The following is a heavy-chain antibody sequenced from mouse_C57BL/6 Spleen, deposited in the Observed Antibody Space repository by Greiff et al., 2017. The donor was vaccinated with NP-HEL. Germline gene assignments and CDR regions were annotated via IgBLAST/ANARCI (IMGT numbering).Heavy chain of an antibody. CDR2: IDPSDSYT. Sequence: QVQLQQPGAELVKPGASVKLSCKASGYTFTSYWMQWVKQRPGQGLEWIGKIDPSDSYTNYNQKVKGKATLTVDTSSSTAYMQLSSLTSEDSAVYYCARWIYWDWYFDVWGTGTTVTVSS. CDR1: GYTFTSYW. V-gene: IGHV1-50*01. CDR3: ARWIYWDWYFDV. J-gene: IGHJ1*03. D-gene: IGHD4-1*01.